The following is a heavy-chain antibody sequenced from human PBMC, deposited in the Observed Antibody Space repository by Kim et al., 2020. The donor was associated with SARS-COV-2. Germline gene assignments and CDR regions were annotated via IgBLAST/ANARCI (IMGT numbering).Heavy chain of an antibody. CDR2: ISGSGGST. CDR3: AKFADGFGELFGGEGMDV. V-gene: IGHV3-23*01. Sequence: GGSLRLSCAASGFTFSSYAMSWVRQAPGKGLEWVSAISGSGGSTYYADSVKGRFTISRDNSKNTLYLQMNSLRAEDTAVYYCAKFADGFGELFGGEGMDVWGQGTTVTVSS. D-gene: IGHD3-10*01. CDR1: GFTFSSYA. J-gene: IGHJ6*02.